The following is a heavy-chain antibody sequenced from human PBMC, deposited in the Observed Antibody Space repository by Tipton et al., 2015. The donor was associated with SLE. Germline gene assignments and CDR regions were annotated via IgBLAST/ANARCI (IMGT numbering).Heavy chain of an antibody. Sequence: SLRLSCAASGFTFSSYWMHWVRQAPGKGLMWVSRINRDGSPTSYADSVKGRFTISRDNAKNTLYLQMNSLRAEDTAVYYCARDAVGSSFDPWGQGTLVTVSS. V-gene: IGHV3-74*01. CDR1: GFTFSSYW. CDR3: ARDAVGSSFDP. CDR2: INRDGSPT. D-gene: IGHD6-6*01. J-gene: IGHJ5*02.